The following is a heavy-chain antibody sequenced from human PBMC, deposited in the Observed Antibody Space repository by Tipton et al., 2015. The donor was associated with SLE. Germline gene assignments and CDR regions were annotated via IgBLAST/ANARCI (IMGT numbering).Heavy chain of an antibody. V-gene: IGHV4-39*07. D-gene: IGHD5-12*01. CDR2: IDYSGRN. CDR1: GGSITSSGFF. J-gene: IGHJ4*02. CDR3: ARRTSGYAPDY. Sequence: TLSLTCTVSGGSITSSGFFWGWFRQPPGKGLEWIGSIDYSGRNYYTPSLKSQVTISVDTSKNQFSLKLSSVTAADTAFYYCARRTSGYAPDYWGQGTLVTVSS.